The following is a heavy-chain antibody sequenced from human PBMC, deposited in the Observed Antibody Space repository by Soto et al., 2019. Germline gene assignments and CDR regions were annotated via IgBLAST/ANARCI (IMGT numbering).Heavy chain of an antibody. CDR1: GFTFSYYS. J-gene: IGHJ4*02. D-gene: IGHD3-22*01. CDR2: ISSSSSYI. V-gene: IGHV3-21*01. Sequence: LRLSCAASGFTFSYYSMNWVRQAPGKGLEWVSSISSSSSYIYYADSVKGRFTISRDNAKNSLYLQMNSLRAEDTAVYYCARVHYYDSSGYYLWGQGTLVTVSS. CDR3: ARVHYYDSSGYYL.